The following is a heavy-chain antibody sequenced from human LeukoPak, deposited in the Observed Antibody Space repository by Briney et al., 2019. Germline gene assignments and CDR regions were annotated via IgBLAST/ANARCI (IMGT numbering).Heavy chain of an antibody. D-gene: IGHD6-6*01. CDR1: GFTVSSNY. CDR3: ARDPSRIAARRGLDY. Sequence: GGSLRLSCAASGFTVSSNYMSWVRQAPGKGLEWVSVIYSGGSTYYADSVKGRFTISRDNSKNTLYLQMNSLRAEDTAVYYCARDPSRIAARRGLDYWGQGTLVTVSS. CDR2: IYSGGST. V-gene: IGHV3-53*01. J-gene: IGHJ4*02.